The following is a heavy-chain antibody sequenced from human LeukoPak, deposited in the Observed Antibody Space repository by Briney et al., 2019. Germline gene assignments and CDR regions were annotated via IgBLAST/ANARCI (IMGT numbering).Heavy chain of an antibody. CDR1: GFTFSSYS. CDR3: AREGDYYDSSGNDY. V-gene: IGHV3-48*04. D-gene: IGHD3-22*01. J-gene: IGHJ4*02. CDR2: ISSSSSTI. Sequence: PGGSLRLSCSVSGFTFSSYSMNWVRQAPGKGLEWVSYISSSSSTIYYADSVKGRFTISRDNAKNSLYLQMNSLRAEDTAVYYCAREGDYYDSSGNDYWGQGTLVTVSS.